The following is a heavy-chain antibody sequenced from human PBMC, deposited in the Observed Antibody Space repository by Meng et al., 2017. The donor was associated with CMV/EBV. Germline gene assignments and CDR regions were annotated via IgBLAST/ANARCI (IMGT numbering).Heavy chain of an antibody. CDR2: IYYSGST. D-gene: IGHD3-9*01. CDR1: DGSISSYY. Sequence: SETLSLTCTVSDGSISSYYWSWIRQPPGKGLEWIGYIYYSGSTNYNPSLKSRVTISVDTSKNQFSLKLSSVTAADTAVYYCARERGTTDILTGSGLYYGMDVWGQGTTVTVSS. V-gene: IGHV4-59*01. CDR3: ARERGTTDILTGSGLYYGMDV. J-gene: IGHJ6*02.